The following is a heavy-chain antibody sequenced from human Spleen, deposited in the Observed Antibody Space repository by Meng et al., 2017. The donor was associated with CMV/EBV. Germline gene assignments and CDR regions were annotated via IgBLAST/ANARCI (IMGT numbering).Heavy chain of an antibody. CDR1: GGTVSSYA. D-gene: IGHD1-26*01. CDR2: IIPIFGTA. CDR3: ARDGIGP. J-gene: IGHJ5*02. Sequence: LVPCGAEVNKPGSSVKVSCKASGGTVSSYAIRWVRQATGQGLEWMGGIIPIFGTANYAQKFQGRVTITADESTSIAYMELSSLRSEDTAVYYCARDGIGPWGQGTLVTVSS. V-gene: IGHV1-69*01.